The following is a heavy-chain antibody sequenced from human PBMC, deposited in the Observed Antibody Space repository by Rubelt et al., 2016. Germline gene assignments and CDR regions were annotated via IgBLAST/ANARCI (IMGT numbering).Heavy chain of an antibody. Sequence: HSGSTYYNPSLKSRVTISVDTSKYQFSLKLSSVTAADTAVYYCARGQLCLHRGWFDPWGQGTLVTVAS. D-gene: IGHD5-18*01. J-gene: IGHJ5*02. CDR3: ARGQLCLHRGWFDP. CDR2: HSGST. V-gene: IGHV4-30-2*04.